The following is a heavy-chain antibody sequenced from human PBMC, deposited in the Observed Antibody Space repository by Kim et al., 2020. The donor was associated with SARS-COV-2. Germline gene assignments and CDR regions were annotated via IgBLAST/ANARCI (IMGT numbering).Heavy chain of an antibody. V-gene: IGHV1-2*02. Sequence: ASVKVSCKTSGYTFTGYYMHWVPQAPGQGLEWMGWINPNSGGTNYAQKFQGRVTMTRDTSISTAYMELSRLRSDDTAVYYCAREKSIAVAGTTPPPSSWGQGTLVTVSS. CDR3: AREKSIAVAGTTPPPSS. D-gene: IGHD6-19*01. J-gene: IGHJ4*02. CDR2: INPNSGGT. CDR1: GYTFTGYY.